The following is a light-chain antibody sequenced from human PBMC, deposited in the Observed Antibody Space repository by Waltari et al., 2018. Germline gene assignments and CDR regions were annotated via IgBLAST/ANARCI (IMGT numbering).Light chain of an antibody. CDR2: AAS. V-gene: IGKV1-9*01. CDR1: QGITRY. J-gene: IGKJ3*01. Sequence: DIQLTQSPSFLSASIGDRVTITCRASQGITRYLAWYQQKPGRAPNLLIYAASALEDGVQSRFSGSGSGTEFTLTISSLQPEDFATYYCQQVHSSPFTFGPGTKVDIK. CDR3: QQVHSSPFT.